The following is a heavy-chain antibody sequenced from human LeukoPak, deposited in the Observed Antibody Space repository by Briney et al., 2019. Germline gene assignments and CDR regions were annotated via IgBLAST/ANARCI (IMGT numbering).Heavy chain of an antibody. CDR1: GYTFTSYG. CDR2: ISAYNGNT. J-gene: IGHJ4*02. V-gene: IGHV1-18*01. CDR3: ARRALDYDILTGYYNRKHYFDY. D-gene: IGHD3-9*01. Sequence: EASVKVSCKASGYTFTSYGISWVRQAPGQGLEWMGWISAYNGNTNYAQKLQGRVTMTTDTSTSTAYMELRSLRSDDTAVYYCARRALDYDILTGYYNRKHYFDYWGQGTLVTVSS.